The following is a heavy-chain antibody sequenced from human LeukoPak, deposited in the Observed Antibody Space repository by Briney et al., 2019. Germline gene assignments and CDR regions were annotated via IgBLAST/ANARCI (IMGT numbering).Heavy chain of an antibody. V-gene: IGHV1-2*02. J-gene: IGHJ4*02. CDR1: GYTFTGYY. CDR3: ARGGGHFDY. D-gene: IGHD2-15*01. Sequence: GASVKVSCKASGYTFTGYYMHWVRQAPGQGLEWMGWINPSNGVTNYAQKFQGRVTMTRDTSISTAYMELNWLTSDDTAVYSCARGGGHFDYWGQGTLVTVSS. CDR2: INPSNGVT.